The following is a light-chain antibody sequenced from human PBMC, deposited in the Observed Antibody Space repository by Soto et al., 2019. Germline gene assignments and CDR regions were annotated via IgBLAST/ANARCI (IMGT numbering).Light chain of an antibody. V-gene: IGKV1-5*01. J-gene: IGKJ1*01. CDR1: QSISSY. Sequence: DIQITQSPSSLSASLGDSVTITGRASQSISSYLNWYQQKPGKAPKLLIFDVSSLESGVPSRFSGSGSGTEFTLTISSLQPDDFATYYCQQYSTYATFGQGTKVDIK. CDR2: DVS. CDR3: QQYSTYAT.